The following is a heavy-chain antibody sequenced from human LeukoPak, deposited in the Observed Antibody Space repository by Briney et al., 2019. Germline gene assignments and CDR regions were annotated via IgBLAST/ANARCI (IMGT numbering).Heavy chain of an antibody. CDR1: GGSFSGYY. Sequence: PSETLSLTCSVYGGSFSGYYWTWIRQPPGKGLEWIGEINHSGSTNYNPSLKSRVTISVDRSKNQFSLKLISVTAADTAVYYCARALDYYEKNAFDIWGQGTMVTVSS. D-gene: IGHD3-22*01. CDR2: INHSGST. V-gene: IGHV4-34*01. J-gene: IGHJ3*02. CDR3: ARALDYYEKNAFDI.